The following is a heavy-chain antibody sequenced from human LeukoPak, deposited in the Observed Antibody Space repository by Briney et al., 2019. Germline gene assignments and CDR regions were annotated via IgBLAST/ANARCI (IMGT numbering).Heavy chain of an antibody. Sequence: GGSLRLSCVDSGFAFGTCAMSWVRQAPGKGLEWVSAISGSGGSTYYADSVKGRFTISRDNSKNTLYLQMNSLRAEDTAVYYCAKGGLWGLFDYWGQGTLVTVSS. D-gene: IGHD3-16*01. CDR3: AKGGLWGLFDY. V-gene: IGHV3-23*01. J-gene: IGHJ4*02. CDR2: ISGSGGST. CDR1: GFAFGTCA.